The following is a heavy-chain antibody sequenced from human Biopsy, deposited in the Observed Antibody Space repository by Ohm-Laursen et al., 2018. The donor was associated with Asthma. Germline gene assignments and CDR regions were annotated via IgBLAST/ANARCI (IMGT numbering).Heavy chain of an antibody. D-gene: IGHD1-26*01. Sequence: SETLSLTWPVSGGSISSNFYYWGWIRQPPGKGLEWIGNIYKSGQVYYNLSLKSRVTISVDTSKNQFSLQLRSVTAADTAVYHCARQKLVAAEGPFEMWGQGTMVIVSS. J-gene: IGHJ3*02. CDR1: GGSISSNFYY. CDR3: ARQKLVAAEGPFEM. CDR2: IYKSGQV. V-gene: IGHV4-39*01.